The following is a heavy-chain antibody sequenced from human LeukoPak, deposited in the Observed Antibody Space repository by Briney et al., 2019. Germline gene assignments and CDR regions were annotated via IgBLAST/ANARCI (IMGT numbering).Heavy chain of an antibody. CDR3: AKGNYYDSSGPDY. CDR2: IRYDGSNK. Sequence: GGSLRLSCAASGFTFSSYGMHWVRQAPGKGLEWVAVIRYDGSNKYYADSVKGRFTISRDNSKNTLYLQMNSLRAEDTAVYYCAKGNYYDSSGPDYWGQGTLVTVSS. D-gene: IGHD3-22*01. J-gene: IGHJ4*02. CDR1: GFTFSSYG. V-gene: IGHV3-33*06.